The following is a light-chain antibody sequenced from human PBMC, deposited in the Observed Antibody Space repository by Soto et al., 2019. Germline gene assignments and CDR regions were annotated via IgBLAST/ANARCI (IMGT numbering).Light chain of an antibody. CDR1: QSISSW. J-gene: IGKJ1*01. CDR3: QQYNSQWT. Sequence: DIQMTQSPSTLSASVGDRVTITCRASQSISSWLAWYQQKPGRAPKLLIYKASSLESGVPSRFSGSGSGTAFTLTISRLQPDDFATYYCQQYNSQWTFGQGTKVEFK. V-gene: IGKV1-5*03. CDR2: KAS.